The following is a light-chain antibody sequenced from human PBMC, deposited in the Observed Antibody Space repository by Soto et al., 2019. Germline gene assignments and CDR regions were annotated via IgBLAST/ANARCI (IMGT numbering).Light chain of an antibody. Sequence: DIQMTQSPSTLSASVGDRVTLTCRASQSVSDWLAWYQQKPGKAPKVLIYKASNLESGVPSGFSGSGSGTEFILTISSLQPDDSATYYCQQYNTFSPYTFGQGTKLEIK. J-gene: IGKJ2*01. CDR1: QSVSDW. CDR2: KAS. CDR3: QQYNTFSPYT. V-gene: IGKV1-5*03.